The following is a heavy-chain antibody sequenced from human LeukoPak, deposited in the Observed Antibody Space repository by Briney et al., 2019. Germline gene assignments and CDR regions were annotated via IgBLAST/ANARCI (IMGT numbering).Heavy chain of an antibody. J-gene: IGHJ4*02. CDR1: GFTLSSYW. CDR3: GRINYIGDY. Sequence: GGSLRLSCAASGFTLSSYWVHWVRQPPGKGLMWLSRTNEDGSYADYADSVKGRFTISRDNAKNTVYLQMNSLRTEDTAVYFCGRINYIGDYWGRGTLVSVSS. CDR2: TNEDGSYA. D-gene: IGHD2-15*01. V-gene: IGHV3-74*01.